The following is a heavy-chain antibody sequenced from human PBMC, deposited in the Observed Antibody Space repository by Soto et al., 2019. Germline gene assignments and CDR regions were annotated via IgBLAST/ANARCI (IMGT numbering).Heavy chain of an antibody. J-gene: IGHJ4*02. D-gene: IGHD1-26*01. Sequence: QVQLVQSGAEVKKPGASVKVSCKASGYTFTSYAMHWVRQAPGQRLEWMGWINAGNGNTKYSQKFQGRVTITRDTSASTAYMELSSLRSEDTAVYYCARDEGGSYYISPHFDYWGQGTLVTVSS. V-gene: IGHV1-3*01. CDR3: ARDEGGSYYISPHFDY. CDR1: GYTFTSYA. CDR2: INAGNGNT.